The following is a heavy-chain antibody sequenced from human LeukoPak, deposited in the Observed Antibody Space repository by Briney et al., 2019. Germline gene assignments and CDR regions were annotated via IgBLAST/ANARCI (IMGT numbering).Heavy chain of an antibody. V-gene: IGHV1-2*02. CDR3: ARAPSSNYVWGSYRPIQYYDY. J-gene: IGHJ4*02. CDR1: GYTFTGYY. D-gene: IGHD3-16*02. CDR2: INPNSGGT. Sequence: ASVKVSCKASGYTFTGYYMHWVRQAPGQGLEWMGWINPNSGGTNYAQKFQGRVTMTRDTSISTAYMELSRLRSDDTAVYYCARAPSSNYVWGSYRPIQYYDYWGQGTLVTVSS.